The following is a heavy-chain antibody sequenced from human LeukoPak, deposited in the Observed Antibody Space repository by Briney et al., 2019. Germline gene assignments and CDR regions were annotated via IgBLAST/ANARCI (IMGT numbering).Heavy chain of an antibody. CDR3: AKADGSGYSSSWYCFDY. CDR2: ISGSGGST. V-gene: IGHV3-23*01. Sequence: GGSLRLACAASGLTFSSYAMSWVRQAPGKGLEWVSAISGSGGSTYYADSVKGRFTISRDNSKSTLYLQMNSLRAEDTAVYYCAKADGSGYSSSWYCFDYWGQGTLVTVSS. CDR1: GLTFSSYA. D-gene: IGHD6-13*01. J-gene: IGHJ4*02.